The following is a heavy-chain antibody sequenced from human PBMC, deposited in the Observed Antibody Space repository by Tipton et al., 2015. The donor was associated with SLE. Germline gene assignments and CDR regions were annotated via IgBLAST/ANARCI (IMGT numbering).Heavy chain of an antibody. V-gene: IGHV4-59*01. CDR3: ARGVLDF. CDR2: IHQSGST. CDR1: GGSISSYY. J-gene: IGHJ4*02. Sequence: TLSLTCTVSGGSISSYYWSWIRQPPGTGLEWIGSIHQSGSTNYNPSLKSRVTISVDTSKNQFSLNLRSVTAADTAVYYCARGVLDFWGQGTLVTVSS.